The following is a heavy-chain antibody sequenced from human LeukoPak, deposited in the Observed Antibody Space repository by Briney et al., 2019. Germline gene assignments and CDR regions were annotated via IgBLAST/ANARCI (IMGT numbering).Heavy chain of an antibody. CDR2: INWNGGST. D-gene: IGHD4-23*01. J-gene: IGHJ4*02. V-gene: IGHV3-20*04. CDR1: GFTFDDYG. CDR3: ARDRSMRPGYNDYGGNSGFDY. Sequence: SGGSLRLSCAASGFTFDDYGMNWVRQAPGKGLEWASGINWNGGSTGYAESVNGRFTISRDNAKNSLYLQMNSLRAEDTALYYCARDRSMRPGYNDYGGNSGFDYWGQGTQVTVSS.